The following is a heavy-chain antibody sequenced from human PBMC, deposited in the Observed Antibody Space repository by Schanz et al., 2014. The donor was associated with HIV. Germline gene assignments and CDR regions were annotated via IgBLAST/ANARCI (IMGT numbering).Heavy chain of an antibody. CDR2: MSSSGDIT. J-gene: IGHJ6*02. CDR3: ARDWRPNYDFWSGSIGVIGMDV. CDR1: GFNFSIYV. Sequence: EVQLLESGGGLAQPGGSLRLSCAASGFNFSIYVMTWVRQAPGKGLEWVSGMSSSGDITFYADSVKGRFTISRDNSKNTLYLQMNSLRAEDTAVYYCARDWRPNYDFWSGSIGVIGMDVWGQGTTVTVSS. D-gene: IGHD3-3*01. V-gene: IGHV3-23*01.